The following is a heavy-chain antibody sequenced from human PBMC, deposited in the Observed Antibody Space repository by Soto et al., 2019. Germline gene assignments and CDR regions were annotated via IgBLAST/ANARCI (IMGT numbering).Heavy chain of an antibody. CDR3: ARAHPDQYYDSSGYYYGYGLFDY. CDR2: IYYSGST. J-gene: IGHJ4*02. V-gene: IGHV4-61*01. Sequence: PSETLSLTCTVSGGSVSSGSYYWSWIRQPPGKGLEWIGYIYYSGSTNYNPSLKSRVTISADTSKNQSSLKLSSVTAADTAGYYCARAHPDQYYDSSGYYYGYGLFDYWGQGTLVTVSS. D-gene: IGHD3-22*01. CDR1: GGSVSSGSYY.